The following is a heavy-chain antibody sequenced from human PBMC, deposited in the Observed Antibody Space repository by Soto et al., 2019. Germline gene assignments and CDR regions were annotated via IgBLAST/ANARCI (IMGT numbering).Heavy chain of an antibody. D-gene: IGHD3-22*01. CDR1: GFTFSDYY. J-gene: IGHJ4*02. CDR2: ISSSGSTI. CDR3: AKNRRYYDSSGYPY. Sequence: GGSLRLSCAASGFTFSDYYMSWIRQAPGKGLEWVSYISSSGSTIYYADSVKGRFTISRDNSKNTLYLQMNSLRAEDTAVYYCAKNRRYYDSSGYPYWGQGTLVTVSS. V-gene: IGHV3-11*01.